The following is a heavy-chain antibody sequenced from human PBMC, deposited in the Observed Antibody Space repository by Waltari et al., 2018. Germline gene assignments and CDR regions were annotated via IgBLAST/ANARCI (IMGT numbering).Heavy chain of an antibody. Sequence: QVQLVESGGGVVQPGTSLRLYCEASGFTFCRYASHWVRQAPGKGLEWVALISYDGTNKYYADSVKGRFTISGDNSRGTLYLHMNGLRPDDTAVYYCARDRYFYDKTVPRYWGQGTLVTVSS. V-gene: IGHV3-30*04. CDR3: ARDRYFYDKTVPRY. CDR1: GFTFCRYA. D-gene: IGHD3-22*01. CDR2: ISYDGTNK. J-gene: IGHJ4*02.